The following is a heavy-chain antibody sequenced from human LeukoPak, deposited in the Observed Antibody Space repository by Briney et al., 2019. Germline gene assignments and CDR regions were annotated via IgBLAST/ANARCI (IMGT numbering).Heavy chain of an antibody. J-gene: IGHJ6*03. CDR2: ISYDGSNK. CDR1: GFTFNIYG. CDR3: AKGRGWEASYYYYYMDV. Sequence: PGGSLRLSCAASGFTFNIYGMHWVRQAPGKGLEWVAVISYDGSNKYYADSVKGRFNISRDNSKNTLYLQMNSLRTEDTAVYYCAKGRGWEASYYYYYMDVWGKGTTVTISS. D-gene: IGHD1-26*01. V-gene: IGHV3-30*18.